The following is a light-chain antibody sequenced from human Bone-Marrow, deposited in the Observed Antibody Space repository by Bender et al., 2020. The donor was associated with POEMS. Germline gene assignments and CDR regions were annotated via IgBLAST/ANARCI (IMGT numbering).Light chain of an antibody. J-gene: IGLJ1*01. CDR3: NSRDSSGTHVV. CDR1: SLSTYY. Sequence: SSELTQDPSVSVALGQTVSITCQGESLSTYYASWFQQKPGQAPLLVIYAKDNRPSGIPDRFSGSSSGNTASLTIAGAQAEDEADYYCNSRDSSGTHVVFGTGTKVTVL. V-gene: IGLV3-19*01. CDR2: AKD.